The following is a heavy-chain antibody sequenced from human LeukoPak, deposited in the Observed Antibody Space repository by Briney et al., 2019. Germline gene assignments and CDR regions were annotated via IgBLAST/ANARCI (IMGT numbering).Heavy chain of an antibody. CDR2: IFRNSDTMET. Sequence: PGGSLRLSCEASGLTFSNTWMTWVRRAPGKGLEWVGRIFRNSDTMETEYAISVRGRFSISRDDSKSTLYLQMNSLRAEDTAVYYCAREDGSGTDRQHYYGMDVWGQGTTVTVSS. D-gene: IGHD3-10*01. CDR1: GLTFSNTW. V-gene: IGHV3-15*01. CDR3: AREDGSGTDRQHYYGMDV. J-gene: IGHJ6*02.